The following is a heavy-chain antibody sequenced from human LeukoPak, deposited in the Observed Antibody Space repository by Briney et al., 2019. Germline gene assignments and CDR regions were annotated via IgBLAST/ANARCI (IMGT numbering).Heavy chain of an antibody. V-gene: IGHV1-69*13. CDR2: IIPIFGTA. CDR3: ARERYYDFWSGYLEAFDP. J-gene: IGHJ5*02. CDR1: GGTFSSYA. D-gene: IGHD3-3*01. Sequence: EASVKVSCKASGGTFSSYAISWVRQAPGQGLEWMGGIIPIFGTANYAQKFQGRVTITADESTSTAYMELSSLRSEDTAVYYCARERYYDFWSGYLEAFDPWGQGTLVTVSS.